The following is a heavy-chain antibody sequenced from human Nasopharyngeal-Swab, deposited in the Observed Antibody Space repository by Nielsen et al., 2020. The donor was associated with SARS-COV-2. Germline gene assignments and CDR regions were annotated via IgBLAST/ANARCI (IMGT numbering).Heavy chain of an antibody. CDR1: GFTFWSVS. CDR2: ITDTGHGT. CDR3: ARDGGAAVADWYYYMDV. D-gene: IGHD6-13*01. J-gene: IGHJ6*03. Sequence: GESLKISCAAVGFTFWSVSLNWVRQAPGKGPQWVATITDTGHGTYYADSVKGRFTISRDNPKNTLYLQMNTLRADDTAVYYCARDGGAAVADWYYYMDVWGKGTTVTVSS. V-gene: IGHV3-23*01.